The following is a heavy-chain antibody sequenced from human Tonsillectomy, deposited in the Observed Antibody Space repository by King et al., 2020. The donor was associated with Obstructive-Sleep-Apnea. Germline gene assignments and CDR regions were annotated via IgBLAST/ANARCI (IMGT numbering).Heavy chain of an antibody. CDR3: ARELRAVAFFDY. CDR2: IYYSGST. J-gene: IGHJ4*02. D-gene: IGHD4-23*01. V-gene: IGHV4-31*03. CDR1: GGSISSGAYY. Sequence: QLQESGPGLVKPSQTLSLTCTVSGGSISSGAYYWSWIRQHPGKGLEWIGYIYYSGSTYYNPSLKSRVTISVDTSKNQFSLKLSSVTAADTAVYYCARELRAVAFFDYWGQGTLVTVSS.